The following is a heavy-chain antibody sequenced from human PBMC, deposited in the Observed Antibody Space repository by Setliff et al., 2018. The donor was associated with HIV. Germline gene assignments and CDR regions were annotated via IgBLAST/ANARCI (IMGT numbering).Heavy chain of an antibody. D-gene: IGHD2-15*01. Sequence: GGSLRLSCEASGLTSTSYAMSWVRQAPGKGLESVSVIGCCGGATKNADCVKGRFTISRDNSKNTLYVQMNSLRAEDTAVYYCARWRWHQSEFDYWGQGTLVTVSS. CDR3: ARWRWHQSEFDY. V-gene: IGHV3-23*01. J-gene: IGHJ4*02. CDR2: IGCCGGAT. CDR1: GLTSTSYA.